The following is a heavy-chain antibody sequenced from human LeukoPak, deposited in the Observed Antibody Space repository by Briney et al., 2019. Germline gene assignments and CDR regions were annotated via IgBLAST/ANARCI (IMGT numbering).Heavy chain of an antibody. D-gene: IGHD3-16*01. V-gene: IGHV4-59*08. CDR2: FHYTGNT. J-gene: IGHJ3*02. CDR3: ARLGQPNAFDI. Sequence: SETLSLTCTVSGASISSYYWTWIRQPPGKGLESIGYFHYTGNTNYNPSLKSRVAISVDTSKNQFSLKVTSVTAADTAVYYCARLGQPNAFDIWGQGTMVTVSS. CDR1: GASISSYY.